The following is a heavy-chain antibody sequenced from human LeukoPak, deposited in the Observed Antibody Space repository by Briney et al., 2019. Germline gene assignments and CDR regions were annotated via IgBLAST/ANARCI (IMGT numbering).Heavy chain of an antibody. CDR1: GFTFSSYS. V-gene: IGHV3-21*01. J-gene: IGHJ4*02. CDR3: ARDGLTMVRGVPTDY. CDR2: ISGTSDYI. D-gene: IGHD3-10*01. Sequence: PGGSLRLSCAASGFTFSSYSMNWVRQSPGKGLEWVSSISGTSDYIYYADSVKGRFTISRDNAKNSLYLQMNSLRAEDTAVYYCARDGLTMVRGVPTDYWGQGTLVTVSS.